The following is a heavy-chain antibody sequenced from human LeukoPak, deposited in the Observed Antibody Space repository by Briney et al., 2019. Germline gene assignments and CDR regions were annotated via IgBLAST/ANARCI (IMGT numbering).Heavy chain of an antibody. CDR3: AREENGYGSSWYYYYYGMDV. J-gene: IGHJ6*02. D-gene: IGHD6-13*01. CDR2: IYSGGSI. V-gene: IGHV3-66*01. Sequence: GGSLRLSCAASGFTVSSNYMSWVRQAPGKGLEWVSVIYSGGSIYYADSVKGRFTISRDNSKNTLYLQMNSLRAEDTAVYYCAREENGYGSSWYYYYYGMDVWGQGTTVTVSS. CDR1: GFTVSSNY.